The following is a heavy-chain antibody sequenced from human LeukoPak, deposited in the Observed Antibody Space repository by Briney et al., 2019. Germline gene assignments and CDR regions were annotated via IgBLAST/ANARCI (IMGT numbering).Heavy chain of an antibody. CDR3: GKDRGSTSRGTWFDP. D-gene: IGHD2-2*01. Sequence: GGSLRLSCAASGFTFSSYAMNWVRQAPGKGLEWVSAISGSGGSTFYTDSVKGRFTISRDNSKNTLYLQMNSLRAEDTALYYCGKDRGSTSRGTWFDPWGQGTRVSVSS. V-gene: IGHV3-23*01. J-gene: IGHJ5*02. CDR2: ISGSGGST. CDR1: GFTFSSYA.